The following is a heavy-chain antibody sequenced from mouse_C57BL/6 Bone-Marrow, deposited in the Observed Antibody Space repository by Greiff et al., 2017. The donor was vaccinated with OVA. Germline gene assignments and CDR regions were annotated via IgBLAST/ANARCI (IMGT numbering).Heavy chain of an antibody. Sequence: VQLQQPGAELVKPGASVKLSCKASGYTFTSYWMQWVKQRPGQGLEWIGEIDPSDSYTNYNQKFKGKATLTVDTSSSTAYMQLSSLTSEDSAVYYCARRRWGYFDYWGQGTTLTVSS. V-gene: IGHV1-50*01. CDR2: IDPSDSYT. CDR3: ARRRWGYFDY. CDR1: GYTFTSYW. J-gene: IGHJ2*01. D-gene: IGHD1-1*02.